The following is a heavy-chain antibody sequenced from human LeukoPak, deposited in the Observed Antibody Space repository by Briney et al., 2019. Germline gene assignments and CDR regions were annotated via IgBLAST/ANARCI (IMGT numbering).Heavy chain of an antibody. V-gene: IGHV4-30-2*01. CDR2: IYHTANT. CDR1: GAPVNSGGYS. D-gene: IGHD3-9*01. J-gene: IGHJ3*02. CDR3: ARDYDILTLSTFDI. Sequence: KPSETLSLTCAVSGAPVNSGGYSWSWIRQPPGKGLEWIGCIYHTANTYYNPSLQSRVTISVDTSKNQFSLKLDSVTAADTAVYYCARDYDILTLSTFDIWGQGTMVTVSS.